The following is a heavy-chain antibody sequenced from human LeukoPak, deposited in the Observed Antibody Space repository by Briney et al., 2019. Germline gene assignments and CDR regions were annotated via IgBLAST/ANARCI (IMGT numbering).Heavy chain of an antibody. V-gene: IGHV1-8*01. CDR3: ATGVAMAPLHVLHRDV. CDR1: GYTFTRYD. J-gene: IGHJ6*04. CDR2: MNPNSGNT. Sequence: GASVKVSCKASGYTFTRYDINWARQATGQGLEWMGWMNPNSGNTGYAQKLQGRVTMTRNTSISTAYMRLSSLRSRDTARSCCATGVAMAPLHVLHRDVWGKGTGVSVSS. D-gene: IGHD2-2*01.